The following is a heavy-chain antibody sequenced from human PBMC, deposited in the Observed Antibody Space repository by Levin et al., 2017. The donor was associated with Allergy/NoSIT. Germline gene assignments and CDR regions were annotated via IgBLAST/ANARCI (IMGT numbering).Heavy chain of an antibody. CDR1: GGSFSGYY. D-gene: IGHD1-7*01. V-gene: IGHV4-34*01. CDR2: INHSGST. CDR3: ARSKLELRSNWFDP. J-gene: IGHJ5*02. Sequence: SETLSLTCAVYGGSFSGYYWSWIRQPPGKGLEWIGEINHSGSTNYNPSLKSRVTISVDTSKNQFSLKLSSVTAADTAVYYCARSKLELRSNWFDPWGQGTLVTVSS.